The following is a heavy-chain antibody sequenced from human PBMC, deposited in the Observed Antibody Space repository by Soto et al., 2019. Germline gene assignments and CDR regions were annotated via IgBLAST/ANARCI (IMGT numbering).Heavy chain of an antibody. CDR2: ITSKSTTI. Sequence: EGSLRLSCAASGFTFTSYSMNWVRQAPGQGLEWVSYITSKSTTIKYADSVKGRFTVSRDNAKNSLYLQLNSLRDEDTAVYYCAREMGACSDSSCYPGPYDSWGQGTLVTVSS. D-gene: IGHD3-16*01. CDR1: GFTFTSYS. V-gene: IGHV3-48*02. J-gene: IGHJ5*02. CDR3: AREMGACSDSSCYPGPYDS.